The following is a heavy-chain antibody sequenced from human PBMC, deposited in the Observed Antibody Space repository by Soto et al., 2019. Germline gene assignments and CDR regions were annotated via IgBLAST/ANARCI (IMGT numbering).Heavy chain of an antibody. CDR3: AREGIYCSSTSCQRYYYYYGMDV. CDR2: ISAYNGNT. CDR1: GYTFTSYG. J-gene: IGHJ6*02. V-gene: IGHV1-18*01. Sequence: QVQLVQSGAEVKKPGASVKVSCEASGYTFTSYGISWVRQAPGQGLEWMGWISAYNGNTNYAQKLQGRVTMTTDTSTSTAYMELRSLRSDDTAVYYCAREGIYCSSTSCQRYYYYYGMDVWGQGTTVTVSS. D-gene: IGHD2-2*01.